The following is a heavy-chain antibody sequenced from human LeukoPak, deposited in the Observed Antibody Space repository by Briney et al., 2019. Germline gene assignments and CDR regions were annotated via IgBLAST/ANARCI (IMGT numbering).Heavy chain of an antibody. V-gene: IGHV3-74*01. D-gene: IGHD6-19*01. Sequence: PGGSLRLSCAASGSTFTSYCMHWVRQAPGKGLVWVSRINSDGSSTNYADSVKGRFTISRDNAKNTLYLQMNSLTAEDTAVFYCAKGLAGYSSGWYGILDYWGQGALVTVSS. CDR1: GSTFTSYC. CDR3: AKGLAGYSSGWYGILDY. J-gene: IGHJ4*02. CDR2: INSDGSST.